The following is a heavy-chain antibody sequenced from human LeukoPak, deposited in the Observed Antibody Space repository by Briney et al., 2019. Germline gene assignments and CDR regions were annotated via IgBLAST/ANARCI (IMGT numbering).Heavy chain of an antibody. J-gene: IGHJ4*02. V-gene: IGHV3-66*01. CDR3: ASGELLYYFDY. CDR2: IYSGGST. CDR1: GFTVRSNY. Sequence: QTGVSLRLFCAASGFTVRSNYMSWVRQARGKGLEWVSVIYSGGSTYYADSVKGRFTISRDNSKNTLYLQMNSLRAEDTAVYYCASGELLYYFDYWGQGTLVTVSS. D-gene: IGHD3-10*01.